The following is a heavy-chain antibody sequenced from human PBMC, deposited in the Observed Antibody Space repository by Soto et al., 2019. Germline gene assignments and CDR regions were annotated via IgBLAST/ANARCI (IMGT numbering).Heavy chain of an antibody. J-gene: IGHJ4*02. D-gene: IGHD3-10*01. V-gene: IGHV2-70*01. CDR1: GFSLITRGMC. Sequence: GPTLVNPTQTLTLSCTFSGFSLITRGMCVSWIRQPPGKALDWLALIDWDDDKYYSTSLKTRLTISKDTSKNQVVLTMTNMDPVDTATYYCARGVGDLLWKARPYYFDYWGQGTLVTVSS. CDR3: ARGVGDLLWKARPYYFDY. CDR2: IDWDDDK.